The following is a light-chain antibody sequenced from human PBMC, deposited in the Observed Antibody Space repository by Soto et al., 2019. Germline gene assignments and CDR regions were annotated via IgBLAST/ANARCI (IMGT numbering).Light chain of an antibody. CDR2: KAS. J-gene: IGKJ1*01. Sequence: DIQMTQSPSTLSASVGDRVTITCRASQSISSWLAWYQQKPGKAPKVLIYKASSLESGVPSRFSGSGSGTEFTLTISSLQPDDFSTYYCQQYNSYWRTFGQGTKVEIK. V-gene: IGKV1-5*03. CDR3: QQYNSYWRT. CDR1: QSISSW.